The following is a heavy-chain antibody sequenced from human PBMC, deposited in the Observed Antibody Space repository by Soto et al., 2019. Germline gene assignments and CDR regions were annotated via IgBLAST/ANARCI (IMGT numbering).Heavy chain of an antibody. CDR2: IKSKTDGGTT. Sequence: GGSLRLSCAASGFTFSNAWMNWVRQAPGKGLEWVGRIKSKTDGGTTEYAAPVKGRFTISRDDSKITLYLQMNSLKTDDTAVYYCTTDGATTVTWWYYGMDVWGQGTTVTVSS. CDR1: GFTFSNAW. D-gene: IGHD4-4*01. V-gene: IGHV3-15*07. CDR3: TTDGATTVTWWYYGMDV. J-gene: IGHJ6*02.